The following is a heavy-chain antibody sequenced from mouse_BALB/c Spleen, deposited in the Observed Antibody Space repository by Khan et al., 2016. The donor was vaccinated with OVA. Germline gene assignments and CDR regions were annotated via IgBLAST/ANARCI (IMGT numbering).Heavy chain of an antibody. V-gene: IGHV2-2*02. Sequence: VELVESGPGLVQPSQSLSITCTVSGFSLTSYGVHWVRQSPEKGLEWLGVIWSGGSTDYNAAFISRLSISKDNSKSQVFFKMNSLQANDTAIYYCARNGDYVHWYFDVWGSGTTVTVSS. CDR3: ARNGDYVHWYFDV. J-gene: IGHJ1*01. CDR1: GFSLTSYG. D-gene: IGHD2-13*01. CDR2: IWSGGST.